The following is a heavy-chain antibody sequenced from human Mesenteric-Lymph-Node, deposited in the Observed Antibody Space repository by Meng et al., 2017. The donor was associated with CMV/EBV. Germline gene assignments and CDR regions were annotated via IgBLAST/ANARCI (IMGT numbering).Heavy chain of an antibody. CDR3: ARRTRDNLDWYFDF. CDR2: VNHDGSA. CDR1: GGSFNYYY. V-gene: IGHV4-34*01. J-gene: IGHJ4*01. Sequence: GSLRLSCAVYGGSFNYYYWTWIRQSPDKGLEWIGEVNHDGSANYNPSLRSRVSILVDTSKNQFSLRLSSVTAADTAVYYCARRTRDNLDWYFDFWGQGRLVTVSS. D-gene: IGHD3-3*01.